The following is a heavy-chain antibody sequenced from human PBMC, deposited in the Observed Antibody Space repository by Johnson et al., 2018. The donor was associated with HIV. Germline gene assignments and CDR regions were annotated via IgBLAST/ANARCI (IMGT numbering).Heavy chain of an antibody. V-gene: IGHV3-9*01. D-gene: IGHD6-13*01. CDR3: AKDTGAAGTRGYAFDI. J-gene: IGHJ3*02. CDR2: ISWNSGSI. CDR1: GFTFDDYA. Sequence: VQLVESGGGLVQPGRSLRLSCAASGFTFDDYAMHWVRQAPGKGLEWVSGISWNSGSIGYADSVKGRFTISRDNAKNSLYLQMNSLRAEDTAVYYCAKDTGAAGTRGYAFDIWGQGTMVTVSS.